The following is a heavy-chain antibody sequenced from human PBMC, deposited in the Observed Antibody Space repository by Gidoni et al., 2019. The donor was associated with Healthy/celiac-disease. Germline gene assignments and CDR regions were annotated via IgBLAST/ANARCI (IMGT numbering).Heavy chain of an antibody. V-gene: IGHV4-61*08. CDR3: AREPLNQSVPAARGGAFDI. CDR1: GGSVRRGGSF. J-gene: IGHJ3*02. CDR2: IYYSGST. D-gene: IGHD2-2*01. Sequence: QVQLQESGPGLVKPSATLSLTCTFPGGSVRRGGSFVSWLRQPPGKGLEWIGYIYYSGSTNYHPSLKSRVTISVDTSKNQFSLKLSSVTAADTAVYYCAREPLNQSVPAARGGAFDIWGQGTMVTVSS.